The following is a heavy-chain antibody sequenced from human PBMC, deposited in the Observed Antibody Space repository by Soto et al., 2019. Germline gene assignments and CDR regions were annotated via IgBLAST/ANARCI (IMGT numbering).Heavy chain of an antibody. CDR2: ISSNGGST. V-gene: IGHV3-64D*06. D-gene: IGHD1-1*01. CDR1: GFTFSSYA. Sequence: GGSLRLSCSASGFTFSSYAMHWVRQAPGKGLEYVSAISSNGGSTYYADSVKGRFTISRDNSKNTLYLQMSSLRAEDTAVYYCVKVKINEGDAFDIWGQGTMVTVSS. J-gene: IGHJ3*02. CDR3: VKVKINEGDAFDI.